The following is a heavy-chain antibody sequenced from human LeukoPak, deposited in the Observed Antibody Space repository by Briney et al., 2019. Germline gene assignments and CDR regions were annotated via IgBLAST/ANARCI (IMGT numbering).Heavy chain of an antibody. CDR3: ARNVNYDFWRGYSSY. CDR2: INPNSGGT. D-gene: IGHD3-3*01. J-gene: IGHJ4*02. Sequence: ASVKVSCKASGYTFTGYYMHWVRQAPGQGLEWMGWINPNSGGTNYAQKFQGRVTMTRDTSISTAYMELSRLRSDDTAVYYCARNVNYDFWRGYSSYWGQGTLVTVSS. V-gene: IGHV1-2*02. CDR1: GYTFTGYY.